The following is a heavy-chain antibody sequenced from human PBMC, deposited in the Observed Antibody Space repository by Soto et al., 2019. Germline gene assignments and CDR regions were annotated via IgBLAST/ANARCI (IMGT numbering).Heavy chain of an antibody. CDR3: ARGHYSYYYGMDV. CDR1: GFTFSSYA. J-gene: IGHJ6*02. V-gene: IGHV3-30-3*01. CDR2: ISYDGSNK. Sequence: QVQLVESGGGVVQPGRSLRLSCAASGFTFSSYAMHWVRQAPGKGLEWVAVISYDGSNKYYADSVKGRFTISRDNSKNTLYLQMNSLRAEDTAVYYCARGHYSYYYGMDVWGQGTTVTVSS.